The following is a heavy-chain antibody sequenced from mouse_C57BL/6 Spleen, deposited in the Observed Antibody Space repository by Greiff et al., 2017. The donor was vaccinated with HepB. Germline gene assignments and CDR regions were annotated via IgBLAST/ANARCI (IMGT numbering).Heavy chain of an antibody. J-gene: IGHJ2*01. V-gene: IGHV3-1*01. D-gene: IGHD2-4*01. CDR1: GYSITSGYD. Sequence: VQLKESGPGMVKPSQSLSLTCTVTGYSITSGYDWHWIRHFPGNKLEWMGYISYSGSTNYNPSLKSRISITHDTSKNHFFLKLNSVTTEDTATYYCARGGDDYFFDYWGQGTTLTVSS. CDR2: ISYSGST. CDR3: ARGGDDYFFDY.